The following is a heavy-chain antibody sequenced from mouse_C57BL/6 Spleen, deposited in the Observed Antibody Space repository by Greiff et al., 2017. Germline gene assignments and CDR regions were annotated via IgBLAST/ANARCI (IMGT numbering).Heavy chain of an antibody. V-gene: IGHV1-54*01. CDR1: GYAFTNYL. CDR3: AREVDSSGPMDY. J-gene: IGHJ4*01. Sequence: QVQLQQSGAELVRPGTSVKVSCKASGYAFTNYLIEWVKQRPGQGLEWIGVINPGSGGTNYNETFKGKATLTADKSSSTAYMQLSSLTSEDSAVYFCAREVDSSGPMDYWGQGTSVTVSS. D-gene: IGHD3-2*01. CDR2: INPGSGGT.